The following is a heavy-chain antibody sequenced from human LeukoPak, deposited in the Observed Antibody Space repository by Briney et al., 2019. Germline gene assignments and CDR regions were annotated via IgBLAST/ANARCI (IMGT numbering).Heavy chain of an antibody. Sequence: PSETLSLTCTVSGGSISSYHWSWIRQPAGKGLEWIGYIYYSGSASYNPSLKSRVTISVDTSKNQFSLKLSSVTAADTAVYYCAREAVAEDYYMDVWGKGTTVTVSS. V-gene: IGHV4-59*12. CDR3: AREAVAEDYYMDV. D-gene: IGHD6-19*01. CDR2: IYYSGSA. J-gene: IGHJ6*03. CDR1: GGSISSYH.